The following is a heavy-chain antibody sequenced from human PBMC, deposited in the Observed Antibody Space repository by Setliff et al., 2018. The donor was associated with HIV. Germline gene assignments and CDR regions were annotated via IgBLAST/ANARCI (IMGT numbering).Heavy chain of an antibody. CDR2: IYTSGST. V-gene: IGHV4-61*09. CDR1: GGSISSNSYY. Sequence: PSETLSLTCTVSGGSISSNSYYWSWIRQPAGKGLEWIGHIYTSGSTNYNPSLKSRATISVDTSKNQFSLNLRSVTAADTAVYYCARERDFYYDNSGYSFDYWGQGTLVTV. J-gene: IGHJ4*02. CDR3: ARERDFYYDNSGYSFDY. D-gene: IGHD3-22*01.